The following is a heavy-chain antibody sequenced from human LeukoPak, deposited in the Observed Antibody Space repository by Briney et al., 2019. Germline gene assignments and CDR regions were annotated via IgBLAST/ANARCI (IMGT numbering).Heavy chain of an antibody. V-gene: IGHV1-2*02. Sequence: ASVKVSCKASGYTFTDYYMHWVRQAPGQGLEWMGWLNPNSGDTNYAQNFQGRVTMTRDTSITTTYMDLTRLTSDDTAVYYCARDGLFGLTVTQRGWLDPWGQGTLVIVSS. D-gene: IGHD4-17*01. J-gene: IGHJ5*02. CDR1: GYTFTDYY. CDR2: LNPNSGDT. CDR3: ARDGLFGLTVTQRGWLDP.